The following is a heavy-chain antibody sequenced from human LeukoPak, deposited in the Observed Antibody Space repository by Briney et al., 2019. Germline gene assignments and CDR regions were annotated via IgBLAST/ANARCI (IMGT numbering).Heavy chain of an antibody. CDR2: IYHSGST. CDR1: GGSVSSSNW. V-gene: IGHV4-4*02. Sequence: PSETLSLTCAVSGGSVSSSNWWSWVRQPPGKGLEWIGEIYHSGSTNYNPSLKSRVTISVDKSKNQFSLKLSSVTAADTAVYYCARDSLGSWTIDYWGQGTLVTVSS. J-gene: IGHJ4*02. D-gene: IGHD7-27*01. CDR3: ARDSLGSWTIDY.